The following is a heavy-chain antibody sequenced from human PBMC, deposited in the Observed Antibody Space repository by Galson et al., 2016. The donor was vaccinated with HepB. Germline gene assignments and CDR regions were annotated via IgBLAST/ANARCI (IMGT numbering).Heavy chain of an antibody. J-gene: IGHJ1*01. CDR3: ARGFFDNTGHPGYFQH. CDR1: GFPFSDYT. Sequence: SLRLSCAASGFPFSDYTMNWVRQGPGTGLEWVSYISRNGSFIFYSDSVKGRFTISRDNAKNSLYLQMNSLRVEDTAVYYCARGFFDNTGHPGYFQHWGRGTLVTVSS. D-gene: IGHD3-22*01. CDR2: ISRNGSFI. V-gene: IGHV3-21*01.